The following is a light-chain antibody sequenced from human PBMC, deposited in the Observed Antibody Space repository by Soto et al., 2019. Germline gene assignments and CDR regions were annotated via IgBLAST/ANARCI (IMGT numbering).Light chain of an antibody. J-gene: IGKJ2*01. CDR3: MQALQIPNT. CDR2: LGS. CDR1: QSLLHTNGCNY. V-gene: IGKV2-28*01. Sequence: DIVMTQSSPSLPVTPGEPASISCRSSQSLLHTNGCNYLDWYLQKPGQSPQLLIFLGSNRASGVPDRFSGSGSGTDFTLKINRVEAEDVGVYYCMQALQIPNTFGQGTKLEIK.